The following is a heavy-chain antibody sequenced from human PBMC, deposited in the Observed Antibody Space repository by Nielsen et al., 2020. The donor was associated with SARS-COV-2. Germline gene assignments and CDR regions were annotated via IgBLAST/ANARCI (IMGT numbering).Heavy chain of an antibody. V-gene: IGHV1-69*06. CDR2: IIPFFPTT. D-gene: IGHD4-17*01. CDR3: AREFYVDSAGSSSIYGMDV. CDR1: GGTFSSYA. J-gene: IGHJ6*02. Sequence: SVKVSCKASGGTFSSYAISWVRQAPGQGLEWMGGIIPFFPTTNYAQKFQGRVTITADKSTSTAYMELSSLRSEDTAVYYCAREFYVDSAGSSSIYGMDVWGQGTTVTVSS.